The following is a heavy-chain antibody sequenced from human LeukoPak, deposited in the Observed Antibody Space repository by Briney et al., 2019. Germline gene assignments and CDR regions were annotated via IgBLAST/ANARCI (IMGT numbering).Heavy chain of an antibody. V-gene: IGHV3-11*05. D-gene: IGHD6-19*01. Sequence: PVGSLRLSCAASGFTFSDDYMNWIRQAPGKGLEWVSYISGSGSYTNYADSVKGLFSISRDNAKNSLYLQMNSLRAEDTAVYYCARGESFSSGWPYYFDFWGQGALLTGSS. CDR1: GFTFSDDY. J-gene: IGHJ4*02. CDR2: ISGSGSYT. CDR3: ARGESFSSGWPYYFDF.